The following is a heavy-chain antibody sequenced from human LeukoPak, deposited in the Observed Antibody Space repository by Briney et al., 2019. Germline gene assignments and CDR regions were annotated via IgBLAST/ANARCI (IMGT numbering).Heavy chain of an antibody. Sequence: ASVKVSCKASGYTFTSYGISWVRQAPGQGLEWMGWISAYNGNTNYAQKLQGRVTMTTDKSTSTAYMELSSLRSEDTAVYYCARGSEDEDGYNPSGDYWGQGTLVTVSS. CDR1: GYTFTSYG. D-gene: IGHD5-12*01. CDR2: ISAYNGNT. J-gene: IGHJ4*02. CDR3: ARGSEDEDGYNPSGDY. V-gene: IGHV1-18*01.